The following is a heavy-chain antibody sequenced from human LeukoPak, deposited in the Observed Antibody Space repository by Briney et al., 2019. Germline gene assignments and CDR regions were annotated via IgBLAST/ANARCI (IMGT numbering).Heavy chain of an antibody. D-gene: IGHD2-15*01. Sequence: EASVKVSCKASGYTFTSYAMNWVRQAPGQGLEWMGWINTNTGNPTYAQGFTGRFVFSLDTSVSTAYLQISSLKAEDTAVYYCAREVVVAASEGYYYYYYMDVWGKGTTVTVSS. CDR3: AREVVVAASEGYYYYYYMDV. J-gene: IGHJ6*03. CDR2: INTNTGNP. CDR1: GYTFTSYA. V-gene: IGHV7-4-1*02.